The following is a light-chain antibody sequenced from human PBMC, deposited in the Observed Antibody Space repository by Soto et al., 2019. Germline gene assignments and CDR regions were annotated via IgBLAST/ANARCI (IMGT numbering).Light chain of an antibody. V-gene: IGKV1-39*01. CDR2: TTS. CDR1: QNIDFY. CDR3: QQSYSAPRT. J-gene: IGKJ1*01. Sequence: DIQMTQSPSSLSASVGDRVTITCRASQNIDFYLNWYQQKPGKAPQLLIYTTSTLQSGVPSRFSGSGSGTDFTLTINSLQPEDFATYYCQQSYSAPRTFGQGTKVDI.